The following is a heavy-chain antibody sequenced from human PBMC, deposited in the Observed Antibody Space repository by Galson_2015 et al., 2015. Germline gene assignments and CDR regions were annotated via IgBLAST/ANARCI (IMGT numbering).Heavy chain of an antibody. V-gene: IGHV3-11*01. CDR3: ARDLRGGRGDY. J-gene: IGHJ4*02. Sequence: SLRLSCAASGFTFSDYYMSWLRQAPGKGLEWVSYLSSSGSTIYYADSVKGRSTISRDNAKNSLYLQMNSLRAEDKAVYYCARDLRGGRGDYWCQGTLVTVSS. CDR2: LSSSGSTI. CDR1: GFTFSDYY. D-gene: IGHD3-10*01.